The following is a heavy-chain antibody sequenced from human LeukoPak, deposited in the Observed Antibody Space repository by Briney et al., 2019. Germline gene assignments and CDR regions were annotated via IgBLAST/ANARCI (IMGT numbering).Heavy chain of an antibody. J-gene: IGHJ4*02. CDR1: GFTFSSYS. CDR2: ISSSSSYI. D-gene: IGHD6-19*01. CDR3: ARDWGLYSSGWYKDLYRDY. Sequence: GGSLRLSCAASGFTFSSYSMNWVRQAPGKGLEWVSSISSSSSYIYYADSVKGRFAISRDNAKNSLYLQMNSLRAEDTAVYYCARDWGLYSSGWYKDLYRDYWGQGTLVTVSS. V-gene: IGHV3-21*01.